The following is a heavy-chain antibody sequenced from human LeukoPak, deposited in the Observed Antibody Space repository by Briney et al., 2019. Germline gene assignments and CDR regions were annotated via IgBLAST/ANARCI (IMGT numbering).Heavy chain of an antibody. CDR3: ARGEDCYMDV. J-gene: IGHJ6*03. CDR2: IIPIFGTA. V-gene: IGHV1-69*05. Sequence: ASVKVSCKASGGTFSSYAISWVRQAPGQGLEWMGGIIPIFGTANYAQKFQGRVTITTDESTSTAYMELSSLRSEDTAVYYCARGEDCYMDVWGKGTTVTVSS. CDR1: GGTFSSYA.